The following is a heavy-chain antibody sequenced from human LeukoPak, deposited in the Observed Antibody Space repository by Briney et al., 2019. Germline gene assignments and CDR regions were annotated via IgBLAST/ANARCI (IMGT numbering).Heavy chain of an antibody. Sequence: SETLSLTCTVSGGSISGYSWSWIRQPPGKGLEWIGYIYYSGSTNYNPSRKSRVTISVDTSKNQFSLKLSSVTDADTAVYYCARHRYYYDSSGYILDYWGQGTLVTVSS. CDR2: IYYSGST. D-gene: IGHD3-22*01. CDR3: ARHRYYYDSSGYILDY. V-gene: IGHV4-59*08. J-gene: IGHJ4*02. CDR1: GGSISGYS.